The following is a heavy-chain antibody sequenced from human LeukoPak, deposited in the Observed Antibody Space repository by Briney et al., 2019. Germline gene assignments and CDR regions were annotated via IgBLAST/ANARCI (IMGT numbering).Heavy chain of an antibody. CDR1: GFTFNTYS. CDR2: FNSRTTDI. V-gene: IGHV3-21*01. D-gene: IGHD3-10*02. Sequence: GGSLRLSCAVSGFTFNTYSMTWVRQAPGKGLEWVSSFNSRTTDIYYADSVKGRFTVSRDNAKNSLYLQMNSLRAEDTAVYYCAELGITMIGGVWGKGTTVTISS. CDR3: AELGITMIGGV. J-gene: IGHJ6*04.